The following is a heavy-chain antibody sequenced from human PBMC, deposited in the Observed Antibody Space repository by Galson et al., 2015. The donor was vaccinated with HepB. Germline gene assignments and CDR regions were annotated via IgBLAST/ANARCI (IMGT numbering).Heavy chain of an antibody. V-gene: IGHV3-23*01. J-gene: IGHJ6*02. D-gene: IGHD5-18*01. Sequence: SLRLSCAGSGFTFSSYAMNWVRQAPGKGLQWVAQISDSGDTTYNTDSVKGRFTISRDNSENTVYLQMNSLRADDTAVYYCAKRVVTALYYGLDVWGQGTTVTVSS. CDR1: GFTFSSYA. CDR2: ISDSGDTT. CDR3: AKRVVTALYYGLDV.